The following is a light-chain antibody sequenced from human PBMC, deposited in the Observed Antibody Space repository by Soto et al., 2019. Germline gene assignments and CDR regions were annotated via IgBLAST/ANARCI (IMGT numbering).Light chain of an antibody. J-gene: IGKJ1*01. V-gene: IGKV3-20*01. CDR1: QTVSSAY. CDR3: QQYNTWHRT. Sequence: DTVLTQSPGTLSLSPGERATLSCRASQTVSSAYLAWFQQKPGQAPRLLIYGASSRATGIPTRFSGSGSGTDFTLTISSLQSEDFAVYYCQQYNTWHRTFGQGTKVDIK. CDR2: GAS.